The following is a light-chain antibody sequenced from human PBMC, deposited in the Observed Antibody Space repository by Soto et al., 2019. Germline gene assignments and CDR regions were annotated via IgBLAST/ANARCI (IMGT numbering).Light chain of an antibody. J-gene: IGKJ2*01. V-gene: IGKV3-11*01. CDR3: LQRSKWPYT. Sequence: EIVLTQSPATLSLSPGERATLSCRASQSVSFYLAWYQQKPGQAPRLLIYDASNRATGIPARFSGSGSGTDFTLTISSLEPEDFAVYYCLQRSKWPYTFGQGTKVDIK. CDR1: QSVSFY. CDR2: DAS.